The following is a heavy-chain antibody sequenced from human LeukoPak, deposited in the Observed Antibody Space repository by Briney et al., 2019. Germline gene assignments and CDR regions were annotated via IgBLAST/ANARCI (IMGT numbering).Heavy chain of an antibody. D-gene: IGHD3-22*01. CDR1: GGSISTYY. V-gene: IGHV4-59*06. CDR3: ARGYYYDSSGYYFDY. J-gene: IGHJ4*02. Sequence: SETLSLTCTVSGGSISTYYWSWIRQPPGKGLEWIGYIYYSGSTYYNPSLKSRVTISVDTSKNQFSLKLSSVTAADTAVYYCARGYYYDSSGYYFDYWGQGTLVTVSS. CDR2: IYYSGST.